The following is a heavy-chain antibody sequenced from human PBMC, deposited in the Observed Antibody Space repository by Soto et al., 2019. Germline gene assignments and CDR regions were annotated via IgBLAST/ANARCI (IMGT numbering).Heavy chain of an antibody. J-gene: IGHJ4*02. CDR2: ISAYNGNT. Sequence: QVQLVQSGAEVKKPGASVKVSCKASGYTFTSYGISWVRQAPGQGIEWMGWISAYNGNTNYAQKLQGRVTMTTDTSTSTAYMELRSLRSDDTALYYCARDRPLAGSGSYFDYWGQGTLVTVSS. V-gene: IGHV1-18*01. CDR3: ARDRPLAGSGSYFDY. D-gene: IGHD3-10*01. CDR1: GYTFTSYG.